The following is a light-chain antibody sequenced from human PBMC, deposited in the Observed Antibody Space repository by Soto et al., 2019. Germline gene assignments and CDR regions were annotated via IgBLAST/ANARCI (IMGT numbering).Light chain of an antibody. Sequence: DIQLTQSPSAMSASVGDRGTISCRASQDIGNHLAWFQQKPGKVPQRLIYAASSLQTGVPSRFSGSGSGTDFTLTINSLQTEDFATYYSLQHDTFPPTFGQGTRLEIK. J-gene: IGKJ5*01. CDR2: AAS. CDR3: LQHDTFPPT. V-gene: IGKV1-17*03. CDR1: QDIGNH.